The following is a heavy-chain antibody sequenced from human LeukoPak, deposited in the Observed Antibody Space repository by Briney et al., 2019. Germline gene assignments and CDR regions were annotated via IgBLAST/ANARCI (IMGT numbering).Heavy chain of an antibody. CDR3: AREDSSGWSAFDI. Sequence: SETLSLTCTASGGSISSSSYYWSWIRLPPGKGLEWIGDIYYSGSTNYNPSLKSRVTISVDTSKDQLSLKLSSVTAADTAMYYCAREDSSGWSAFDIWGHGTVVTVSS. J-gene: IGHJ3*02. CDR2: IYYSGST. CDR1: GGSISSSSYY. D-gene: IGHD6-19*01. V-gene: IGHV4-61*01.